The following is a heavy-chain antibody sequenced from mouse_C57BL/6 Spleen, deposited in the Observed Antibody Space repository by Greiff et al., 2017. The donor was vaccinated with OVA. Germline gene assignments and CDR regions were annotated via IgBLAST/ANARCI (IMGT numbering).Heavy chain of an antibody. CDR2: ISDGGSYT. Sequence: EVQLVESGGGLVKPGGSLKLSCAASGFTFSSYAMSWVRQTPEKRLEWVATISDGGSYTYYPDNVKGRFTISRDNAKNNLYLQMSHLKSEDTAMYYCAREGSGGFAYWGQGTLVTVSA. D-gene: IGHD6-1*01. CDR1: GFTFSSYA. V-gene: IGHV5-4*01. CDR3: AREGSGGFAY. J-gene: IGHJ3*01.